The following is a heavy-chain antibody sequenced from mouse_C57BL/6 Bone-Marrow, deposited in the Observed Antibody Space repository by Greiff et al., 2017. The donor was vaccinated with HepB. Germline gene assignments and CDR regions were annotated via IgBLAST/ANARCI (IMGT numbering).Heavy chain of an antibody. V-gene: IGHV1-26*01. CDR3: ARLGRWLLPYYAMDY. D-gene: IGHD2-3*01. CDR2: INPNNGGT. Sequence: EVQLQQSGPELVKPGASVKISCKASGYTFTDYYMNWVKQSHGKSLEWIGDINPNNGGTSYNQKFKGKATLTVDKSASTAYMELRSLTSEDSAVYYCARLGRWLLPYYAMDYWGQGTSVTVSS. J-gene: IGHJ4*01. CDR1: GYTFTDYY.